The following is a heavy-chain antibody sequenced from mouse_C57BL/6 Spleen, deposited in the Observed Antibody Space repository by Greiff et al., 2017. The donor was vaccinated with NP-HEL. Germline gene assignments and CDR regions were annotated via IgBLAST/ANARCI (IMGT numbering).Heavy chain of an antibody. J-gene: IGHJ4*01. CDR3: TLAYYSNPYAMDY. Sequence: EVQLQQSGAELVRPGASVKLSCTASGFNIKDYYMHWVKQRPEQGLEWIGRIDPEDGDTEYAPKFQGKATMTADTSSNSAYLQLSSLTSEDTAVYDCTLAYYSNPYAMDYWGQGTSVTVSS. V-gene: IGHV14-1*01. CDR1: GFNIKDYY. CDR2: IDPEDGDT. D-gene: IGHD2-5*01.